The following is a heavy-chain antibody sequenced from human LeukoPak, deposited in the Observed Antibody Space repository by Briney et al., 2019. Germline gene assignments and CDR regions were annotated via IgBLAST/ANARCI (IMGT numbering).Heavy chain of an antibody. CDR2: IYTSGST. V-gene: IGHV4-61*02. CDR1: GASLSSGSYY. Sequence: SQTLSLTCTVSGASLSSGSYYWSWIRQPAGKGLEWIGRIYTSGSTNYNPSLKSRVTMSVDTSKNQFSLKLSSVTAADTAVYYCARGPPRYSGSYYRELYYYYYMDVWGKGTTVTISS. D-gene: IGHD1-26*01. CDR3: ARGPPRYSGSYYRELYYYYYMDV. J-gene: IGHJ6*03.